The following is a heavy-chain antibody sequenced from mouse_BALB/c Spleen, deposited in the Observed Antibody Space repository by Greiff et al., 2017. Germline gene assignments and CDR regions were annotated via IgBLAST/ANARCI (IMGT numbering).Heavy chain of an antibody. Sequence: VQLKQSGGGLVQPGGSLKLSCAASGFTFSSYGMSWVRQTPDKRLELVATINSNGGSTYYPDSVKGRFTISRDNAKNTLYLQMSSLKSEDTAMYYCARYYYGSFDYWGQGTTLTVSS. CDR2: INSNGGST. D-gene: IGHD1-1*01. J-gene: IGHJ2*01. V-gene: IGHV5-6-3*01. CDR3: ARYYYGSFDY. CDR1: GFTFSSYG.